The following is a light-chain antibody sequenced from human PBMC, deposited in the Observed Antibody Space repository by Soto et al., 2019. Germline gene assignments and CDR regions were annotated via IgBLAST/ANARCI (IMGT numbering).Light chain of an antibody. J-gene: IGKJ4*01. Sequence: EIVLTQSPATLSLSPGERATLSCRASQSVSSYLAWYQQKPGQAPRLLIYDASNRATGIPARFSGSGSGTDFTLTISSLEPEDFEVYYCQQRSNRPLTFGGGTKVEIK. CDR3: QQRSNRPLT. CDR1: QSVSSY. V-gene: IGKV3-11*01. CDR2: DAS.